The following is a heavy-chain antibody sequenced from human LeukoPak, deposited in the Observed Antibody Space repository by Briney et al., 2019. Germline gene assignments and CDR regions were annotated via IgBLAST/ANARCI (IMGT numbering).Heavy chain of an antibody. J-gene: IGHJ4*02. CDR2: IYYSGST. Sequence: SETLSLTCTVSGGSISSYYWSWIRQPPGKGLEWIGYIYYSGSTNYNPSLESRVTISVDTSKNQFSLKLSSVTAADTAVYYCARDLGGPDDYWGQGTLVTVSS. CDR1: GGSISSYY. D-gene: IGHD3-16*01. CDR3: ARDLGGPDDY. V-gene: IGHV4-59*01.